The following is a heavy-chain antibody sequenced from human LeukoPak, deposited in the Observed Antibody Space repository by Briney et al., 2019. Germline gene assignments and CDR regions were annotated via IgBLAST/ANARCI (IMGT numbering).Heavy chain of an antibody. V-gene: IGHV1-69*04. CDR3: ARVLDYGDYDGY. J-gene: IGHJ4*02. D-gene: IGHD4-17*01. CDR1: GGTFSSYA. CDR2: IIPIPGIA. Sequence: SVKVSCKASGGTFSSYAISWVRQAPGQGLEWMGRIIPIPGIANYARKFQGRVTITADKSTSTAYMELSSLRSEDTAVYYCARVLDYGDYDGYWGQGTLVTVSS.